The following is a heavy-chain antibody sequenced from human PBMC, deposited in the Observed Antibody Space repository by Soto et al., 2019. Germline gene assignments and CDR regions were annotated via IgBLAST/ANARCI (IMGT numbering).Heavy chain of an antibody. J-gene: IGHJ6*02. V-gene: IGHV1-18*01. CDR2: ISAYNGNT. Sequence: QVQLVQSGAEVKKPGASVKVSCKASGYTFTSYGISWVRQAPGQGLEWMGWISAYNGNTNYAQKLQGRVTMTTDTSTSTAYMELRSLRSDDTAVYYCAARPYGGNLPYYYYGMDVWGQGTTVTVSS. D-gene: IGHD2-15*01. CDR3: AARPYGGNLPYYYYGMDV. CDR1: GYTFTSYG.